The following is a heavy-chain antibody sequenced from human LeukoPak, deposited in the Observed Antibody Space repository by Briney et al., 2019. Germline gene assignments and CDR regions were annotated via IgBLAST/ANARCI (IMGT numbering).Heavy chain of an antibody. V-gene: IGHV1-18*01. CDR3: ARDPLHYGDNYFEY. D-gene: IGHD4-17*01. CDR1: AYTFTSYG. CDR2: ISAYNGNT. J-gene: IGHJ4*02. Sequence: ASVKVSCKASAYTFTSYGISWVRQAPGQGLEWMGWISAYNGNTNYAQKLQGRVTMTTDTSTSTAYMELRSLRSDDTAVYYCARDPLHYGDNYFEYWGEGTLVTVSS.